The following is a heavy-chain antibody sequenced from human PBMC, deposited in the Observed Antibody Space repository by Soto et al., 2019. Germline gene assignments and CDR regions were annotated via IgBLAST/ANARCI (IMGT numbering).Heavy chain of an antibody. J-gene: IGHJ4*02. CDR1: GGTFSSYA. V-gene: IGHV1-69*13. D-gene: IGHD6-19*01. Sequence: SVKVSCKASGGTFSSYAISWVRQAPGQGLEWMGGIIPIFGTANYAQKFQGRVTITADESTSTAYMELSSLRSEDTAVYYCAAQYSSGWYPPGQFDYWGQGTLVTVSS. CDR3: AAQYSSGWYPPGQFDY. CDR2: IIPIFGTA.